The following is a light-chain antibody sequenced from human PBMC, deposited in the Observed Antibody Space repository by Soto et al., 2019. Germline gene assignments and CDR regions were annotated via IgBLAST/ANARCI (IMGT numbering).Light chain of an antibody. CDR3: QQYDHPPYT. CDR1: QDIYKY. CDR2: DSS. Sequence: DIQMTQSPSSLSAAVGDRVTFTCQASQDIYKYLNWYQQKPGKAPKLLIYDSSNLERGVATRFSGNGSETDFSLTVDSMQPEATAKYYCQQYDHPPYTFGQGTKLEIK. J-gene: IGKJ2*01. V-gene: IGKV1-33*01.